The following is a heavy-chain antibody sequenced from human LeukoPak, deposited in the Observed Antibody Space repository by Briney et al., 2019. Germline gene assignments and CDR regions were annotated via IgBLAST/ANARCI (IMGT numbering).Heavy chain of an antibody. CDR2: IRIKTDGGST. CDR1: GFTFTNAW. J-gene: IGHJ2*01. CDR3: GTVYWYFDL. V-gene: IGHV3-15*01. Sequence: GGSLRLSCAASGFTFTNAWMSWVRQAPGNGLEWVGFIRIKTDGGSTNYAASVKGRLTISRDDSKNTLHLQMSSMKTEDTAVYYCGTVYWYFDLWGLGTLVSVAA.